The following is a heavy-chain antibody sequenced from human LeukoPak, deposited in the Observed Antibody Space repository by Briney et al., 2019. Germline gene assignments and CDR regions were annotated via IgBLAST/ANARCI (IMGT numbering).Heavy chain of an antibody. CDR2: IYHSGST. J-gene: IGHJ4*02. D-gene: IGHD6-19*01. Sequence: PSGTLSLTCAVSGGSISSSNWWSWVRQPPGKGLEWIGEIYHSGSTNYNPSLKSRVTISVDKSKNQLSLKLNSVTAADTAVYYCAREYTLYRSGWFLDYWGQGTVATVSS. CDR1: GGSISSSNW. V-gene: IGHV4-4*02. CDR3: AREYTLYRSGWFLDY.